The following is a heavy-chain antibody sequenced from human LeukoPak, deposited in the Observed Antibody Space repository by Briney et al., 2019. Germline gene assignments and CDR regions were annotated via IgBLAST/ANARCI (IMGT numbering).Heavy chain of an antibody. CDR1: GYTFTSYD. CDR2: MNPNSGNT. Sequence: GASVKVSCKASGYTFTSYDINWVRQATGQGLEWMGWMNPNSGNTGYAQKFQGRVTITRNTSISTAYMELSSLRSEDTAVYYCARAIVGAPGDYFDYWGQGTLVTVSS. V-gene: IGHV1-8*03. D-gene: IGHD1-26*01. CDR3: ARAIVGAPGDYFDY. J-gene: IGHJ4*02.